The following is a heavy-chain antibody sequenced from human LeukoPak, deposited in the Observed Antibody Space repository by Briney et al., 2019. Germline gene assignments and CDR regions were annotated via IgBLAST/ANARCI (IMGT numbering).Heavy chain of an antibody. V-gene: IGHV4-34*01. CDR1: GGSFSAYY. CDR3: AGYYYYYMDV. Sequence: SETLSLTCAVYGGSFSAYYWSWIRQPPGKGLEWIGEINHSGSTNYNPPLKSRVSIPVNTSKNQFSLKLSSVTAADTAVYYCAGYYYYYMDVWGKGTTVTVSS. CDR2: INHSGST. J-gene: IGHJ6*03.